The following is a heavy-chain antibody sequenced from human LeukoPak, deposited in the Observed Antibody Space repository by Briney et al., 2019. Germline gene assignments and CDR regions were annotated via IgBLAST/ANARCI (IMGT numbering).Heavy chain of an antibody. Sequence: GSLRLSCAASGFTFSSYAMSWVRQAPGKGLEWISSISGSSTYIYYADSLKGRFTISRDSAKNSLFLHMNSLRAEDTAVYYCARERSGYSYGYDYWGQGTLVIVSS. D-gene: IGHD5-18*01. J-gene: IGHJ4*02. CDR1: GFTFSSYA. CDR2: ISGSSTYI. CDR3: ARERSGYSYGYDY. V-gene: IGHV3-21*01.